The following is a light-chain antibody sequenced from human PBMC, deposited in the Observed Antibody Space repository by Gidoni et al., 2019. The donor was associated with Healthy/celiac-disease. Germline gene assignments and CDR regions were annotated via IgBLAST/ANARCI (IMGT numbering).Light chain of an antibody. V-gene: IGKV2-30*02. J-gene: IGKJ1*01. CDR3: MQYTHWPHT. CDR1: QSLVRSDGNTY. CDR2: KVS. Sequence: DVVMTQSPLSLPVTLGQPASISCRSSQSLVRSDGNTYLTWFQQRPGHSPRRLIYKVSNRDSGVPDRFSGSGSGTDFTLKISRVEAEDVGVYYCMQYTHWPHTFGQGTKVEIK.